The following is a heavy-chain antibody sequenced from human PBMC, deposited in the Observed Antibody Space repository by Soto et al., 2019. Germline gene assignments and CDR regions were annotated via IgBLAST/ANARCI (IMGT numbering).Heavy chain of an antibody. CDR1: GGSVSSGSYY. V-gene: IGHV4-61*01. J-gene: IGHJ4*02. Sequence: KASETLSLTCTVSGGSVSSGSYYWSWIRQPPGKGLEWIGYIYYSGSTNYNPSLKSRVTISVDTSKNQSSLKLSSVTAADTAVYYCATGYPDYFDYWGQGTLVTVSS. CDR3: ATGYPDYFDY. CDR2: IYYSGST. D-gene: IGHD2-2*02.